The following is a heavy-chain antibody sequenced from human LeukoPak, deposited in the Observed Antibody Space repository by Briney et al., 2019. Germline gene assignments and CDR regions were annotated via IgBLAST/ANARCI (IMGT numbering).Heavy chain of an antibody. CDR2: VYSSGGT. CDR3: AGGPTRYYFDY. CDR1: GGSISNYY. V-gene: IGHV4-4*08. Sequence: SETQSLTCTVSGGSISNYYWSWIQQPPGRGLEWICYVYSSGGTNYNPSLKSRVTISVDTSKNRLSLQRIPITAADAAVYYCAGGPTRYYFDYWGQGTLVTVSS. J-gene: IGHJ4*02.